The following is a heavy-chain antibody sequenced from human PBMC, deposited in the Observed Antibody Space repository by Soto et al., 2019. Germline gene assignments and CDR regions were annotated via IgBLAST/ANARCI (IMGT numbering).Heavy chain of an antibody. J-gene: IGHJ6*02. CDR2: IYWDDEK. Sequence: QITLKESGPTLVKPTQTLTLTCTFSGFSLSTSGVGVGWIRQPPGKALEWLALIYWDDEKRYSPSLRSRLTLSTATSKNRVVLTMTNTDPVDTPTYHCIPSRCGGDCLQSDASHYCYGRDVWGQGTTVTVS. D-gene: IGHD2-21*02. CDR1: GFSLSTSGVG. CDR3: IPSRCGGDCLQSDASHYCYGRDV. V-gene: IGHV2-5*02.